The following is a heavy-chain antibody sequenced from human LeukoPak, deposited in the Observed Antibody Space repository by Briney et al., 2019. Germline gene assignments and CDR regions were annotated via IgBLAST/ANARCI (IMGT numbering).Heavy chain of an antibody. CDR3: AKVYYDILTGPKGAADAIDI. D-gene: IGHD3-9*01. CDR1: GFTFSSYG. V-gene: IGHV3-30*18. CDR2: ISYDGNNK. J-gene: IGHJ3*02. Sequence: GGSLRLSCAASGFTFSSYGMHWVRQAPGKGLEWVAVISYDGNNKYYADSVKGRFTISRDNSKNTLYLQMNSLRAEDTAVYYCAKVYYDILTGPKGAADAIDIWGQGTMVTVSS.